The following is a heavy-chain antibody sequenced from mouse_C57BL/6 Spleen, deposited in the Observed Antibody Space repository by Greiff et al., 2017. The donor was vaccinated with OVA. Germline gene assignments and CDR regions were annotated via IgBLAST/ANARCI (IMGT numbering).Heavy chain of an antibody. V-gene: IGHV14-2*01. D-gene: IGHD3-2*02. CDR1: GFTITDYY. Sequence: VQLQQSGAELVKPGASVKLSCTASGFTITDYYMHWVKQRTEQGLEWIGRIDPEDGETKYAPKFTGKATITVDPSSNTPYLPLSSLTSEDTAVDYWARERAAQALLGDWGKGTTLTVST. CDR2: IDPEDGET. J-gene: IGHJ2*01. CDR3: ARERAAQALLGD.